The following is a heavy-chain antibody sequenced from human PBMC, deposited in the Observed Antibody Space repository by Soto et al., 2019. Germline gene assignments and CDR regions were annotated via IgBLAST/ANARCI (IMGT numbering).Heavy chain of an antibody. CDR1: GFTFSNAW. CDR2: IKSKTDGGTT. J-gene: IGHJ4*02. CDR3: MAGAHYGDFDY. D-gene: IGHD4-17*01. V-gene: IGHV3-15*01. Sequence: GGSLRLSCAASGFTFSNAWMSWVRQAPGKGLEWVGRIKSKTDGGTTDYAAPVKGRFTISRDDSKNTLYLQMNSLKTEDTAVYYCMAGAHYGDFDYWGQGTLVTVSS.